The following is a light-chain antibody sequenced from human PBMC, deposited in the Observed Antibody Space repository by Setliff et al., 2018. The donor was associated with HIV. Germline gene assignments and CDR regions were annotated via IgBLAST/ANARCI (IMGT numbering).Light chain of an antibody. J-gene: IGLJ1*01. CDR2: DVS. V-gene: IGLV2-11*01. Sequence: QSVLTQPRSVSGSPGQSVTISCIGTNSDVGGYNSVSWYQQHPHKAPKLIISDVSKRPSGVPDRFSGSKSGNTASLTISGLQAEDEADYYCCSYGGTYTVYVFGTGTKV. CDR1: NSDVGGYNS. CDR3: CSYGGTYTVYV.